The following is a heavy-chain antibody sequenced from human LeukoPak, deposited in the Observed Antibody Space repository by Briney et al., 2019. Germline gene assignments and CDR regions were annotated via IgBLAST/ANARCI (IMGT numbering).Heavy chain of an antibody. J-gene: IGHJ4*02. CDR3: ARDRVGATGNFDY. CDR2: IKQDGSEK. D-gene: IGHD1-26*01. CDR1: GFAFSSYW. Sequence: GGSLRLSCAASGFAFSSYWMTWVRQAPGKGLEWVANIKQDGSEKYYVDSVKGRFTISRDNAKNSLYLQMNSLRAEDTAVYYCARDRVGATGNFDYWGQGALVTVSS. V-gene: IGHV3-7*01.